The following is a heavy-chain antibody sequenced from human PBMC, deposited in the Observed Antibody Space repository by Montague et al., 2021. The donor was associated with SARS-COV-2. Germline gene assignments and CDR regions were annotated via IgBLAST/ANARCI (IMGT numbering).Heavy chain of an antibody. Sequence: SLRLSCAASGFTFSNYDMNWVRQAPGKGPEWISYISTSAYTTSYAGSVKGRFTISRDNGKNSLYLQMNSLRVEDTAVYYCTRDYRSIAGDGLDIWGQGTEVTVSS. CDR2: ISTSAYTT. CDR1: GFTFSNYD. V-gene: IGHV3-48*03. J-gene: IGHJ3*02. CDR3: TRDYRSIAGDGLDI. D-gene: IGHD3-16*02.